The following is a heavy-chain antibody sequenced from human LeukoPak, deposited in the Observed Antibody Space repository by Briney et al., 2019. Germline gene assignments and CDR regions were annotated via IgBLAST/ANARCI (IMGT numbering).Heavy chain of an antibody. CDR2: IIPILGIA. CDR1: GGTFSSYA. CDR3: ARGVSMVRGVIAEFDP. D-gene: IGHD3-10*01. Sequence: SVKVSCKASGGTFSSYAISWVRQAPGQGLEWMGRIIPILGIANYAQKFQGRVTITADKSTSTAYMELSSLRSEDTAVYYCARGVSMVRGVIAEFDPWGQGTLVTVSS. V-gene: IGHV1-69*04. J-gene: IGHJ5*02.